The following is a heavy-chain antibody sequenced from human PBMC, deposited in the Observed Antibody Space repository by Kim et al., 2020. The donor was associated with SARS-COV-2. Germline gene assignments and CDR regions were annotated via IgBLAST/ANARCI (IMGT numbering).Heavy chain of an antibody. V-gene: IGHV3-21*01. D-gene: IGHD3-3*01. CDR1: GFTFSSYS. J-gene: IGHJ6*02. CDR2: ISSSSSYI. CDR3: ARDRITIFVRYYYGMDV. Sequence: GGSLRLSCAASGFTFSSYSMNWVRQAPGKGLEWVSSISSSSSYIYYADSVKGRFTISRDNAKNSLYLQMNSLRAEDTAVYYCARDRITIFVRYYYGMDVWGQGTTVTVSS.